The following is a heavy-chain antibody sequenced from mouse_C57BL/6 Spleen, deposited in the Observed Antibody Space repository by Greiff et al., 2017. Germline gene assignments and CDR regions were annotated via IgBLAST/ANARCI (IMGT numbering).Heavy chain of an antibody. Sequence: QVHVKQSGAELVRPGASVKLSCKASGYTFTDYYINWVKQRPGQGLEWIARIYPGSGNTYYNEKFKGKATLTAEKSSSTAYMQLSSLTSEDSAVYFCVTTVVRAMDYWGQGTSVTVSS. V-gene: IGHV1-76*01. CDR3: VTTVVRAMDY. J-gene: IGHJ4*01. D-gene: IGHD1-1*01. CDR2: IYPGSGNT. CDR1: GYTFTDYY.